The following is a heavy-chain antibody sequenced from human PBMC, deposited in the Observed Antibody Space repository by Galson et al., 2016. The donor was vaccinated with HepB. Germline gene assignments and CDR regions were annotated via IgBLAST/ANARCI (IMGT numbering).Heavy chain of an antibody. CDR3: ARSRYGGPSTY. Sequence: TLSLTCNVSDDSLSSTGYYWHWIRQHPEKGLEWIGSIYYSGSSYHNPSLGSRLTISIGTSKEHFSLNLTSVTAADTAVYYCARSRYGGPSTYWGQGILVTVSS. J-gene: IGHJ4*02. D-gene: IGHD5-12*01. V-gene: IGHV4-31*03. CDR2: IYYSGSS. CDR1: DDSLSSTGYY.